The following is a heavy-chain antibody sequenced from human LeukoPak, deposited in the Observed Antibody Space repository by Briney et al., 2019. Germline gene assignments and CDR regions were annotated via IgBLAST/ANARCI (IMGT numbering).Heavy chain of an antibody. V-gene: IGHV4-34*01. CDR1: GGSFNDYD. J-gene: IGHJ4*02. D-gene: IGHD1-20*01. CDR2: INESGAT. Sequence: SETLSLTCAVYGGSFNDYDCSWVRQAPGRGLQWIGEINESGATNCDPSHKSRVTMSIDTSKSQFSLSLRSVTAADTAVYFCARYVPVITGPTRASFDYWGQGILVTVSS. CDR3: ARYVPVITGPTRASFDY.